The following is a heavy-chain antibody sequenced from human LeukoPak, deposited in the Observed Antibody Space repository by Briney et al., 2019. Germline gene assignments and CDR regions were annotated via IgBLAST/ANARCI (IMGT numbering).Heavy chain of an antibody. D-gene: IGHD3-10*01. J-gene: IGHJ4*02. Sequence: SSVKVSCKASGGTFSSYAISWVRQAPGQGLEWMGGIIPIFGTANYAQKFQGRVTITADESTSTAYMELSSLRSEDTAVYYCARHSSGSYVGRAGYFDYWGRGTLVTVSS. V-gene: IGHV1-69*01. CDR1: GGTFSSYA. CDR2: IIPIFGTA. CDR3: ARHSSGSYVGRAGYFDY.